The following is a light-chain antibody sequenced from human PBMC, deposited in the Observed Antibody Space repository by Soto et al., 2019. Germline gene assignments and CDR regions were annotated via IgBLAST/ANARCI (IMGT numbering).Light chain of an antibody. V-gene: IGLV1-40*01. J-gene: IGLJ3*02. CDR2: GNS. Sequence: QSVLTQPPSVSGAPGQRVTISCTGSSSNIGAGYDVHWYQQLPGTAPKLLISGNSKRPSGVPDRFSGSKSGTTASLAISGLQAEDEADYYCRSYASSFSGWVFGTGTKLTVL. CDR3: RSYASSFSGWV. CDR1: SSNIGAGYD.